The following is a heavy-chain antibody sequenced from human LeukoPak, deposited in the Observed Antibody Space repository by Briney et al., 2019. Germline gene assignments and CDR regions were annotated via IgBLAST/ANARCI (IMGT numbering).Heavy chain of an antibody. CDR2: IYYSGST. Sequence: SQTLSLTCTVSGGSISSGDYYWSWIRQHPGKGLEWIGYIYYSGSTHYDPSLKSRVTTSVDTSKNQFSLNLNSVTAADTAVYYCARGGYYFDYWGQGTLVTVSS. CDR3: ARGGYYFDY. CDR1: GGSISSGDYY. V-gene: IGHV4-31*03. D-gene: IGHD5-12*01. J-gene: IGHJ4*02.